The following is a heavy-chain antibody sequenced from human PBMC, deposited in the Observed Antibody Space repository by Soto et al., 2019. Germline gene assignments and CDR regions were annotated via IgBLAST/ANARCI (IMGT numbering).Heavy chain of an antibody. Sequence: QVQLVESGGGVVQPGRSLRLSSAGSGFTFRTYGLHWVRQAPGKGLEWVAVIWYDGSNKYYADSVKGRFTISRDDSKNTLYLQLNSLRAEDTALYYCARHIGVAQDVLDFWGQGTLVTVSS. J-gene: IGHJ4*02. CDR3: ARHIGVAQDVLDF. CDR1: GFTFRTYG. CDR2: IWYDGSNK. V-gene: IGHV3-33*01. D-gene: IGHD2-21*01.